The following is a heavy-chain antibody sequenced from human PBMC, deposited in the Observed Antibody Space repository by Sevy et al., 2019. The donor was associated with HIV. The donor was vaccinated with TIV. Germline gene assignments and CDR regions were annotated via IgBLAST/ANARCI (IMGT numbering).Heavy chain of an antibody. V-gene: IGHV4-34*01. J-gene: IGHJ3*02. D-gene: IGHD2-2*01. Sequence: SETLSLTCAVYGGSFSGYYWSWIRQPPGKGLEWIGEINHSGSTNYNPSLKSRVTISVDTSKNQFSLKLSSVTAADTAVYYCARHCGSTNCSHALDIWGQGTMVTVSS. CDR2: INHSGST. CDR3: ARHCGSTNCSHALDI. CDR1: GGSFSGYY.